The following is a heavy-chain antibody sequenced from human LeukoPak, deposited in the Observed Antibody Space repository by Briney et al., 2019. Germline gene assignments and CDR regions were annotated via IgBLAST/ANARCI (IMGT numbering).Heavy chain of an antibody. V-gene: IGHV3-11*04. CDR1: GFTFSDYY. Sequence: PGGSLRLSCAASGFTFSDYYMSWIRQAPGKGLEWVSYISSSGSTIYYADSVKGRFTISRDNAKNSLYLQMNSLRAEDTAVYYCAKVWKYYDFWSGYYPGGYYFDYWGQGTLVTVSS. J-gene: IGHJ4*02. D-gene: IGHD3-3*01. CDR3: AKVWKYYDFWSGYYPGGYYFDY. CDR2: ISSSGSTI.